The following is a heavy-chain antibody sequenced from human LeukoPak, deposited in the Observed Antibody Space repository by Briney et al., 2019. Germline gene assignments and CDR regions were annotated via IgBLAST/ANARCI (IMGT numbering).Heavy chain of an antibody. J-gene: IGHJ5*02. CDR2: IKSKTDGGTS. Sequence: GGSLRLSCAASGFSFSSAWMNWVRQAPGMGLEWVGRIKSKTDGGTSDYAAPVKGRFTISRDDSKNTLYQQMNSLKTEDTAVYYCTTDHDSSGYYFTYVTWGQGTLVTVSS. D-gene: IGHD3-22*01. CDR3: TTDHDSSGYYFTYVT. CDR1: GFSFSSAW. V-gene: IGHV3-15*01.